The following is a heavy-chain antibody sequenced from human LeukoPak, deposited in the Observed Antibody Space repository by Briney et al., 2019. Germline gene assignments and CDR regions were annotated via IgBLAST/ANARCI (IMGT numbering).Heavy chain of an antibody. CDR3: AREVYSSGWSSFDY. J-gene: IGHJ4*02. V-gene: IGHV3-7*01. Sequence: PGGSLRLSCAASGFTFSSYWMSWVRQAPGKGLEWVANIKEDGSEKNYVDSVKGRFTISRDNAKNSLYLQMNSLRAEDTAVYYCAREVYSSGWSSFDYWGQGTLVTVSS. CDR2: IKEDGSEK. D-gene: IGHD6-19*01. CDR1: GFTFSSYW.